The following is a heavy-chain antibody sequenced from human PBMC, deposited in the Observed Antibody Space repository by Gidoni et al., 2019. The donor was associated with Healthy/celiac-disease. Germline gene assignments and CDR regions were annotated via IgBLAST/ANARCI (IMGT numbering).Heavy chain of an antibody. CDR2: ISGSGGST. CDR3: ARKGIAAAGSGGDY. D-gene: IGHD6-13*01. Sequence: EVQLLESGGGLVQPGGSLRLSCSTSGFTFGSNAVSWVRQAPGKGLEWVAAISGSGGSTYYADSVKGRFTISRDNSKNTLYLQRNSLRAEDTAVYYCARKGIAAAGSGGDYWGQGTLVTVSS. V-gene: IGHV3-23*01. CDR1: GFTFGSNA. J-gene: IGHJ4*02.